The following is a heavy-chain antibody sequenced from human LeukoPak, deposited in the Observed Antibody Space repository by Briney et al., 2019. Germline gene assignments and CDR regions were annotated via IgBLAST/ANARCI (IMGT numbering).Heavy chain of an antibody. CDR3: ARDLSYYDSSGYVNY. J-gene: IGHJ4*02. CDR1: GFTFSSYS. CDR2: ISSSSSYI. V-gene: IGHV3-21*03. D-gene: IGHD3-22*01. Sequence: GGSLRLSCAASGFTFSSYSMNWVRQAPGKGLEWVSSISSSSSYIYYADSVKGRFTISRDNAKNSLYLQMNSLRAEDTAVYYCARDLSYYDSSGYVNYWGQGTLVTVSS.